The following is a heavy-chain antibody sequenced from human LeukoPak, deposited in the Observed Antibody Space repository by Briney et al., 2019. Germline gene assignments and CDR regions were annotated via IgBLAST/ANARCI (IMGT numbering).Heavy chain of an antibody. D-gene: IGHD6-6*01. J-gene: IGHJ4*02. V-gene: IGHV4-34*01. CDR3: ASAGYSSSSFDY. CDR2: INHSGST. CDR1: GGSFSSYY. Sequence: SETLSLTCAGYGGSFSSYYWSWIRQPPGKGLEWIGEINHSGSTNYNPSLKSRVTISVDTSKNQFSLKLSSVTAADTAVYYCASAGYSSSSFDYWGQGTLVTVSS.